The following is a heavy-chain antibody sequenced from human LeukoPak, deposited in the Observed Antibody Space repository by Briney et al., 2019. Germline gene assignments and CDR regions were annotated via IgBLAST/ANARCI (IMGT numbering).Heavy chain of an antibody. CDR2: IYSGGST. CDR3: ARVPTGGYYFDY. V-gene: IGHV3-66*01. D-gene: IGHD1-1*01. J-gene: IGHJ4*02. CDR1: GFTVSSNY. Sequence: GGSLRLSCAASGFTVSSNYMSWVRQAPGKGLEWVSVIYSGGSTYYADSVKGRFTISRDNSKNTLYPQINSLRAEDTAVYYCARVPTGGYYFDYWGQGTLVTVSS.